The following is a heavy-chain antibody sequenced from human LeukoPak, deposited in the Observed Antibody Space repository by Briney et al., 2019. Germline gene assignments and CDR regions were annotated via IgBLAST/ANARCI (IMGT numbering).Heavy chain of an antibody. CDR3: ASQNSYYDSSGYYAYYMDV. D-gene: IGHD3-22*01. CDR2: INPSGGST. CDR1: GYTFTSYY. J-gene: IGHJ6*03. Sequence: VASVNVSPMTSGYTFTSYYMHWVRQAPGQGREWRGIINPSGGSTSYAQKFQGRVTMTRDMSTSTVYMELSSLRSEDTDVYYCASQNSYYDSSGYYAYYMDVWGKGTTVTVSS. V-gene: IGHV1-46*01.